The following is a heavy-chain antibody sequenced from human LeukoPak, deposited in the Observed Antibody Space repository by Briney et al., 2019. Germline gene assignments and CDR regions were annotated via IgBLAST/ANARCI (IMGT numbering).Heavy chain of an antibody. D-gene: IGHD3-9*01. CDR3: AREQTKEDILTGRYYFGMDV. CDR1: GYTFTGYY. CDR2: INPNSGGT. Sequence: ASVKVSCKASGYTFTGYYMHWVRQAPGQGLEWMGWINPNSGGTNYAQKFQGRVTMTRDTSISTAYMELSRLRSDDTAVYYCAREQTKEDILTGRYYFGMDVWGQGTTVTVSS. V-gene: IGHV1-2*02. J-gene: IGHJ6*02.